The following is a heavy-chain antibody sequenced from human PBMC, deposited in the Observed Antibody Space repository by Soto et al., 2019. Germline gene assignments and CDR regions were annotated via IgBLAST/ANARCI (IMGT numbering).Heavy chain of an antibody. CDR2: INHSGST. CDR1: GGSFSGYY. V-gene: IGHV4-34*01. CDR3: GRASSTADILTGYYIHAFDI. J-gene: IGHJ3*02. D-gene: IGHD3-9*01. Sequence: QVQLQQWGAGLLKPSETLSLTCAVYGGSFSGYYWSWIRQPPGKGLEWIGEINHSGSTNYNPSLKSRVTISVDTSKNQFSLKLSSVTAADTAVYYCGRASSTADILTGYYIHAFDIWGQGTMVTVSS.